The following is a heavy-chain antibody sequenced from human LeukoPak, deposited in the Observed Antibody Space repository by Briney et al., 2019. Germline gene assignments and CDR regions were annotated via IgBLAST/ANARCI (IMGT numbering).Heavy chain of an antibody. CDR3: ARDREEYYYDSTIDY. Sequence: SVKVSCKASGGTFSSYAISWVRQAPGQGLEWMGRIIPILGIANYAQKFQGRVTITADKSTSTAYMELSSLRAEDTAVYYCARDREEYYYDSTIDYWGQGTLVTVSS. V-gene: IGHV1-69*04. D-gene: IGHD3-22*01. CDR1: GGTFSSYA. CDR2: IIPILGIA. J-gene: IGHJ4*02.